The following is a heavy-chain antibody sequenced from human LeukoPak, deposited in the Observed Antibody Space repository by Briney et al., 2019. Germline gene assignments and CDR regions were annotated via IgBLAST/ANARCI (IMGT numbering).Heavy chain of an antibody. V-gene: IGHV4-59*01. D-gene: IGHD6-13*01. CDR2: IYYSGST. J-gene: IGHJ4*02. CDR3: ARGSSSWYPPGY. Sequence: SETLSLTCTVSGGSISNYYWSWIRQPPGKGLEWIGYIYYSGSTNYNPSLKSRVTISVDTSKNQFSLKLSSVTAADTAVYYCARGSSSWYPPGYWGQGTLVTVSS. CDR1: GGSISNYY.